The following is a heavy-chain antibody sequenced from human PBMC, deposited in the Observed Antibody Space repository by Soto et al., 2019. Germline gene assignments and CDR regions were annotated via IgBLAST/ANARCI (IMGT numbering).Heavy chain of an antibody. CDR3: ARARNCSSTSCYGEGYYYYYMDV. D-gene: IGHD2-2*01. J-gene: IGHJ6*03. CDR2: INHSGST. CDR1: GGSFSGYY. Sequence: SETLSLTCAVYGGSFSGYYWSWIRQPPGKGLEWIGEINHSGSTNYNPSLKSRVTISVDTSKNQFSLKLSSVTAADTAVYYCARARNCSSTSCYGEGYYYYYMDVWGKGTTVTVSS. V-gene: IGHV4-34*01.